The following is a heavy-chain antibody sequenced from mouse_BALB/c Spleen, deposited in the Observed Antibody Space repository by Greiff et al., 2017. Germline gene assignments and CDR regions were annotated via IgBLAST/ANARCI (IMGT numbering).Heavy chain of an antibody. CDR2: ISNLAYSI. Sequence: EVMLVESGGGLVQPGGSRKLSCAASGFTFSDYGMAWVRQAPGKGPEWVAFISNLAYSIYYADTVTGRFTISRENAKNTLYLEMSSLRSEDTAMYYCARGPHRQRGPLWFAYWGQGTLVTVSA. V-gene: IGHV5-15*02. J-gene: IGHJ3*01. CDR1: GFTFSDYG. D-gene: IGHD3-2*01. CDR3: ARGPHRQRGPLWFAY.